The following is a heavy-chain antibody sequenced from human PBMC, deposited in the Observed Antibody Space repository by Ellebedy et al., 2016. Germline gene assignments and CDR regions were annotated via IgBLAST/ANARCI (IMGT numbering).Heavy chain of an antibody. CDR2: INPSGGST. CDR3: ARERGFVLRYFDRFYSFDP. CDR1: GYTFTNYY. J-gene: IGHJ5*02. V-gene: IGHV1-46*04. Sequence: ASVKVSCKASGYTFTNYYMHWVRQAPGQGLEWMGIINPSGGSTNYAQRLGGRVTMTRDTSTSTVYMEVSSLRSEDTAVYYCARERGFVLRYFDRFYSFDPWGQGTLVTVSS. D-gene: IGHD3-9*01.